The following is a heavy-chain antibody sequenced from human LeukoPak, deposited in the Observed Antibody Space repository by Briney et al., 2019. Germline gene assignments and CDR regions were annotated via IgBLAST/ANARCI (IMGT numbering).Heavy chain of an antibody. J-gene: IGHJ4*02. V-gene: IGHV1-69*13. D-gene: IGHD5-18*01. CDR3: ARGEGGYSYGYLDY. Sequence: ASVKVSCKASGGTFSSYAISWVRQAPGQGLEWMGGIIPIFGTANYAQKFRGRVTITADESTSTAYMELSSLRSEDTAVYYCARGEGGYSYGYLDYWGQGTLVTVSS. CDR1: GGTFSSYA. CDR2: IIPIFGTA.